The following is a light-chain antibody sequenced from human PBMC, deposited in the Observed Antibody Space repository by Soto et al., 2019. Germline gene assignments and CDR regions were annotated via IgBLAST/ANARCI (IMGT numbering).Light chain of an antibody. CDR2: SAS. CDR3: QHSVSFPAT. J-gene: IGKJ4*01. Sequence: DIQMTQSPSSVSASVGDRVTITCRASQGIRSWLAWYQQKPRKAPKLLISSASTLQSGVPSGFSGSGSGPNLTLTISCLQPEDFATYDCQHSVSFPATFGGGTRVEIK. CDR1: QGIRSW. V-gene: IGKV1D-12*01.